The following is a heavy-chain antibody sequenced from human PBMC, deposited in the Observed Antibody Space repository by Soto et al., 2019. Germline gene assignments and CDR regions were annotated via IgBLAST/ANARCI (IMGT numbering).Heavy chain of an antibody. CDR2: IIPMLGTA. J-gene: IGHJ4*02. Sequence: QVQLVQSGAEVKKSGSSVKVSCKASGGRFSSDVISWVRQAPGQGLEWMGGIIPMLGTADYAQKFQGRVTITADESTSTAYMELSSLRSEDTAVVYCARGGGKYPYYFDYWGQGTLVTVSS. V-gene: IGHV1-69*01. D-gene: IGHD2-2*01. CDR1: GGRFSSDV. CDR3: ARGGGKYPYYFDY.